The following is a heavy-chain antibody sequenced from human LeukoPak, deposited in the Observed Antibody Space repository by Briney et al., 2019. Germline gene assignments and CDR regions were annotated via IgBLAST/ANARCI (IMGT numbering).Heavy chain of an antibody. D-gene: IGHD3-22*01. CDR2: ISGSGGST. CDR3: AKDRRDYYDSSGYYSLAVDY. V-gene: IGHV3-23*01. Sequence: PGGSLRLSCAASGFTFSSYAMSWVRQAPGKGLEWVSAISGSGGSTYYADSVKDRFTISRDNSKNTLYLQMNSLRAEDTAVYYCAKDRRDYYDSSGYYSLAVDYWGQGTLVTVSS. CDR1: GFTFSSYA. J-gene: IGHJ4*02.